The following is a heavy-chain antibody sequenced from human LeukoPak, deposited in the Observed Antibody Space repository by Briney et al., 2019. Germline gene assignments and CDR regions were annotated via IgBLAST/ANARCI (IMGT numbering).Heavy chain of an antibody. J-gene: IGHJ4*02. CDR2: IYPGDSET. CDR3: ARGKDSGYLYLDY. CDR1: GYFFNSYW. D-gene: IGHD3-22*01. V-gene: IGHV5-51*01. Sequence: GESLKISCKGSGYFFNSYWIVWVRQMPGKAQERRGIIYPGDSETRYSPSFKGQVTISADKSISTAYWQWSSLKPSDTGMYYCARGKDSGYLYLDYGGQGTRVTVSA.